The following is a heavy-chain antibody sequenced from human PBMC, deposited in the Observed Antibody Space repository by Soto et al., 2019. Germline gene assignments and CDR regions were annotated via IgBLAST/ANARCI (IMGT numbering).Heavy chain of an antibody. CDR3: ARQHRSGSGCYEVDS. V-gene: IGHV3-23*01. D-gene: IGHD3-22*01. CDR2: ISVRGGRS. J-gene: IGHJ4*02. Sequence: EVQLLESGGDLVQPGGSLTLSCAAAGFTFSSYAMSWVRQAPGKGLEWVSDISVRGGRSYYADSVKGRFTISRDNSKNMLYLQMNSLGAEDTALYYCARQHRSGSGCYEVDSCGQGTLVTVST. CDR1: GFTFSSYA.